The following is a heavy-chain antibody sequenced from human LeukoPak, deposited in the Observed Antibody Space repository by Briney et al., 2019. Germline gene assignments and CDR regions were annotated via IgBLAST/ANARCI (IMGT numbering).Heavy chain of an antibody. D-gene: IGHD6-6*01. CDR2: ISWNSGNI. Sequence: GGSLRLSCAASGFTFDDYAMHWVRQAPGKGLEWVSGISWNSGNIGYADSVKGRFTISRDNAKNSLYLQMNSLRAEDTALYYCAKDTGAYSSGFDIWGQGTMVTVSS. V-gene: IGHV3-9*01. CDR1: GFTFDDYA. CDR3: AKDTGAYSSGFDI. J-gene: IGHJ3*02.